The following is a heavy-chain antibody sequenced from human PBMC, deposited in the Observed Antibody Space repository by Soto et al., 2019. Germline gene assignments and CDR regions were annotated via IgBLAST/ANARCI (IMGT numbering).Heavy chain of an antibody. CDR2: IYKSAAT. Sequence: SETLSLTCSVSGDSISTVDYFWAWVRQPPGQALEYIGYIYKSAATYYNPSFESRVAISLDTSKSQFSLNVTSLTAADTAVYFCARGRYCLTGRCFPNWFDSWGQGTLVTVSS. CDR1: GDSISTVDYF. J-gene: IGHJ5*01. V-gene: IGHV4-30-4*01. CDR3: ARGRYCLTGRCFPNWFDS. D-gene: IGHD2-15*01.